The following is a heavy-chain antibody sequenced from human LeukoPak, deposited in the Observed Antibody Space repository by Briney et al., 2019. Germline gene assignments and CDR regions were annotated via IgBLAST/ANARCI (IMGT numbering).Heavy chain of an antibody. CDR3: ARARKYSSIVGARGNWFDP. Sequence: SETLSLTCAVYGGSFSGYYWSWIRQPPGKGLEWIGEINHSGSTNYNPSLKSRVTISVDTSKNQFSLKLSSATAADTAVYYCARARKYSSIVGARGNWFDPWGQGTLVTVSS. D-gene: IGHD1-26*01. CDR1: GGSFSGYY. J-gene: IGHJ5*02. V-gene: IGHV4-34*01. CDR2: INHSGST.